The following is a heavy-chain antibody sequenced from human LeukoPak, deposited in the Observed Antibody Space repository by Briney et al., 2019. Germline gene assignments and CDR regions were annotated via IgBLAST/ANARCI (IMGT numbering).Heavy chain of an antibody. CDR2: INPNSGGT. Sequence: GASVKVSCKASGYTFTGYYMHWVRQAPGQGLEWMGRINPNSGGTNYAQKFQGRVTMTRDTSISTAYMELSRLRSDDTAVYYCAIIQYYYDSSGYLFDYWGQGTLVTVSS. CDR3: AIIQYYYDSSGYLFDY. J-gene: IGHJ4*02. D-gene: IGHD3-22*01. V-gene: IGHV1-2*06. CDR1: GYTFTGYY.